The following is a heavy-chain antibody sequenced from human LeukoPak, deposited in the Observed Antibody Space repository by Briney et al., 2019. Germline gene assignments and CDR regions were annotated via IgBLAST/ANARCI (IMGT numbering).Heavy chain of an antibody. D-gene: IGHD3-22*01. CDR1: GGSFSGYY. V-gene: IGHV4-34*01. CDR3: ARVGRYYYDSSGYYYPLSLYDY. CDR2: INHSGCT. Sequence: SETLSLTCAVYGGSFSGYYWSWIRQPPGKGLEWIGEINHSGCTNYNPSLKSRVTISVDTSKNQFSLKLSSVTAADTAVYYCARVGRYYYDSSGYYYPLSLYDYWGQGTLVTVSS. J-gene: IGHJ4*02.